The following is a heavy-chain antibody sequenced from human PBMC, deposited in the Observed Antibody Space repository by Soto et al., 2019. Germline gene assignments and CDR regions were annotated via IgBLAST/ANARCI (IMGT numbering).Heavy chain of an antibody. CDR3: ASNSYGYIFYAH. V-gene: IGHV4-30-4*01. J-gene: IGHJ4*02. CDR1: GGSISSGDYY. CDR2: IYYSGST. D-gene: IGHD5-18*01. Sequence: SETLSLTCTVSGGSISSGDYYWSWIRQPPGKGLEWIGYIYYSGSTYYNPSLKSRVTISVDTSKNQFSLKLSSVTAADTAVYYCASNSYGYIFYAHWGQGTLVTVSS.